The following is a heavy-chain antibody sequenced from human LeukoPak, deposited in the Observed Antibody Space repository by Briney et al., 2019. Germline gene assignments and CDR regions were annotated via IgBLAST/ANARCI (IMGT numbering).Heavy chain of an antibody. J-gene: IGHJ3*02. Sequence: ASVKVSCKTSGYRFNAYGISWVRQAPGQGLEWMGWISGYNGNTNYGEKVQGRLTMTLDTSTTTAFMELSGLRSDDTAVYYRARVFDFGDNGDDAFDTWGQGTLVTVSS. D-gene: IGHD4-17*01. CDR2: ISGYNGNT. V-gene: IGHV1-18*01. CDR3: ARVFDFGDNGDDAFDT. CDR1: GYRFNAYG.